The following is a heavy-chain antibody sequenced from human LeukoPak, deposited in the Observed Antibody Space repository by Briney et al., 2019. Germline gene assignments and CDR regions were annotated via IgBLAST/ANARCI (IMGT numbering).Heavy chain of an antibody. D-gene: IGHD4-23*01. J-gene: IGHJ3*02. CDR3: ARAGGQDFGGFDI. V-gene: IGHV3-21*06. CDR1: GFTFSGYS. Sequence: PGGSLRLSCAASGFTFSGYSMNWVRQAPGRGLEWVSSISSSGTYIYYADSLKGRFTISRDNAKNSLYLQMNSLRAEDMAVYFCARAGGQDFGGFDIWGQGTMVTVSS. CDR2: ISSSGTYI.